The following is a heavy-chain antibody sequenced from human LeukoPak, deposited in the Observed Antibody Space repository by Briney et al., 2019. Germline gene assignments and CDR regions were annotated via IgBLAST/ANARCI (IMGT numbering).Heavy chain of an antibody. Sequence: SETLSLTCAVSGVSISSGHWWSWVRQPPGKGLEWIGEIYHSGSTNYHASLKSRVTISVDTSKNQFSLKLSSVTAADTAVYYCARLRRFDPWGQGTLVTVSS. CDR3: ARLRRFDP. CDR1: GVSISSGHW. V-gene: IGHV4-4*02. J-gene: IGHJ5*02. CDR2: IYHSGST.